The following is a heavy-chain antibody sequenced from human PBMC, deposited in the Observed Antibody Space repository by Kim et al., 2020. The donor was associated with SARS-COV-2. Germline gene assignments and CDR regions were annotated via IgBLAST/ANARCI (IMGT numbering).Heavy chain of an antibody. D-gene: IGHD3-9*01. CDR3: ARDDILTAYYYYGMDV. J-gene: IGHJ6*02. Sequence: GGSLRLSCAASGFTFSSYWMSWVRQAPGKGLEWVANIKQDGSEKYYVDSVNCRFTISRDNTKNSLYLQMNSLRAEDTAVYYCARDDILTAYYYYGMDVWGQGTTVTVSS. CDR2: IKQDGSEK. CDR1: GFTFSSYW. V-gene: IGHV3-7*03.